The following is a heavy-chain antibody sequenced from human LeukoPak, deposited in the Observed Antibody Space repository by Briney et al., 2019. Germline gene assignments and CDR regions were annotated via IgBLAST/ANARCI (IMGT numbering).Heavy chain of an antibody. CDR1: GYTFTGYY. J-gene: IGHJ1*01. D-gene: IGHD2-21*02. CDR2: INPNSGGT. Sequence: ASVKVSCKASGYTFTGYYMHWVRQAPGQGLELMGRINPNSGGTNYAQKFQGRVTMTRDTSISTAYMELSRLRSDDTAVYYCASDSHIVVVTAIHRYFQHWGQGTLVTVSS. V-gene: IGHV1-2*06. CDR3: ASDSHIVVVTAIHRYFQH.